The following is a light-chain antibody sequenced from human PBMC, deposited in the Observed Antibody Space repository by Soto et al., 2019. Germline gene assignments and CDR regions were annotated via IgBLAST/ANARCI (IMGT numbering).Light chain of an antibody. V-gene: IGLV7-46*01. CDR1: TGAVTSGHY. CDR2: DTS. Sequence: QTVVTQEPSLTVSPGGTVTLTCGSRTGAVTSGHYPYWFQQKPGQAPRTLIYDTSNKHSWTPARFSGSLLGGKAALTLSGAQPEDEAEYYCLLSYSGARGVCGGGTKLTVL. J-gene: IGLJ2*01. CDR3: LLSYSGARGV.